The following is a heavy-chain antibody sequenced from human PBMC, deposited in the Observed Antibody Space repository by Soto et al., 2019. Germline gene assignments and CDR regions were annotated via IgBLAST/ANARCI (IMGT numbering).Heavy chain of an antibody. CDR3: TTLGSHYFFHNFDV. CDR1: GFTFTNAW. V-gene: IGHV3-15*07. CDR2: IKTRPEGGTT. Sequence: SLRLSCAASGFTFTNAWMNWVRQAPGEGLEWVGLIKTRPEGGTTHYAVSVNGRFTISRDDSKNTLFLQMSSLKTEDTAVYYCTTLGSHYFFHNFDVWGQGTTVTVSS. J-gene: IGHJ6*02. D-gene: IGHD1-26*01.